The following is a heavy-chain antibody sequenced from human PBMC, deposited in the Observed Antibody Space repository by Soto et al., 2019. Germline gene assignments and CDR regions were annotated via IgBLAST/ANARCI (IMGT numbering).Heavy chain of an antibody. CDR3: AIHRSSWYYFDY. CDR1: GYSFTSYW. J-gene: IGHJ4*02. D-gene: IGHD6-13*01. V-gene: IGHV5-10-1*01. CDR2: IDPSDSYT. Sequence: GESLKISCKGSGYSFTSYWISWVRQMPGKGLEWMGRIDPSDSYTNYSPSFQGHVTISADKSISTAYLQWSSLKASDTAMYYCAIHRSSWYYFDYWGQGTLVTVSS.